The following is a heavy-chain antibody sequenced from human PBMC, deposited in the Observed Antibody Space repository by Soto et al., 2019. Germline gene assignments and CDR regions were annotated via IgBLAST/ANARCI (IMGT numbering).Heavy chain of an antibody. CDR1: GYTFTGYY. D-gene: IGHD3-3*01. CDR2: INPNSGGT. CDR3: ARSSYDFWSGYSRYYYGMDV. V-gene: IGHV1-2*04. J-gene: IGHJ6*02. Sequence: GASVKVSCKASGYTFTGYYMHWVRQAPGQGLEWMGWINPNSGGTNYAQKFQGWVTMTRDTSISTAYMELSRLRSDDTAVYYCARSSYDFWSGYSRYYYGMDVWGQGTTVTVSS.